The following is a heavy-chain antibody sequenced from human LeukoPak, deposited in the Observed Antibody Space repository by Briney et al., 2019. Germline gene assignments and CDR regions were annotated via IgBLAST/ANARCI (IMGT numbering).Heavy chain of an antibody. CDR3: AKSTYYYDSSGYYAFDY. CDR2: ISGSGGST. CDR1: GFTFSSYA. Sequence: GGSLGLSCAASGFTFSSYAMSWVRQAPGKGLEWVSAISGSGGSTYYADSVKGRFTISRDNSKNTLYLQMNSLRAEDTAVYYCAKSTYYYDSSGYYAFDYWGQGTLVTVSS. V-gene: IGHV3-23*01. D-gene: IGHD3-22*01. J-gene: IGHJ4*02.